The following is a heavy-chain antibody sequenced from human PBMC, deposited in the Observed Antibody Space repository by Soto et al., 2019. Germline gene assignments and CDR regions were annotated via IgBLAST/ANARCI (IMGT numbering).Heavy chain of an antibody. V-gene: IGHV4-39*01. CDR1: GGSISSSSYY. Sequence: QLQLQESGPGLVKPSETLSLTCTVSGGSISSSSYYWGWIRQPPGKGLEWIGIIYYSGSTYYNPSLKSRVTISVDTSKNQFSLKRSSVSATDTAVYYCATSNWFDPWGQGTLVTVSS. J-gene: IGHJ5*02. CDR2: IYYSGST. CDR3: ATSNWFDP.